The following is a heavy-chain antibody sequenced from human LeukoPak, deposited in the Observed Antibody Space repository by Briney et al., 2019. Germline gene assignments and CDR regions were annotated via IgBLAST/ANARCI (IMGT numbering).Heavy chain of an antibody. Sequence: GGSLRLSCAASGFTFDDYAMHWVRQAPGKGLEWVSGISWNSGSIGYADSVKGRFTISRDDSKNTLYLQMNRLTAEDTAVYYCAKGHWNENWGQGTLVTVSS. J-gene: IGHJ4*02. V-gene: IGHV3-9*01. CDR3: AKGHWNEN. CDR1: GFTFDDYA. D-gene: IGHD1-1*01. CDR2: ISWNSGSI.